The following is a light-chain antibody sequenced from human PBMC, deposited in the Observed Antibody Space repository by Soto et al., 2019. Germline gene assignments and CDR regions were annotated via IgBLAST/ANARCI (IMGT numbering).Light chain of an antibody. CDR2: SAS. V-gene: IGKV3-15*01. Sequence: EILMTQSPATLSVSPGERVTLSCRASQGISNYLAWYQQKPGQAPRLLIYSASARATGIPVRFSGSGSGTEFTLTITSLQSEDFAVYYCQQYNNWPPYTFGQGTKLEIK. CDR1: QGISNY. J-gene: IGKJ2*01. CDR3: QQYNNWPPYT.